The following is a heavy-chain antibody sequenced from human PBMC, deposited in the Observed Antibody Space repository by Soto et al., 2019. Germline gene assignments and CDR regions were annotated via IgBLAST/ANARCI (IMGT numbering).Heavy chain of an antibody. D-gene: IGHD3-3*01. J-gene: IGHJ2*01. CDR3: AKDISLQTEDAIRFCSTVSAFLLNRSSDL. V-gene: IGHV3-9*01. CDR2: ISWNSGSI. Sequence: GKGLEWVSGISWNSGSIGYADSVKGRFTISRDNAKNSLYLQMNSLRAEDTALYYCAKDISLQTEDAIRFCSTVSAFLLNRSSDL.